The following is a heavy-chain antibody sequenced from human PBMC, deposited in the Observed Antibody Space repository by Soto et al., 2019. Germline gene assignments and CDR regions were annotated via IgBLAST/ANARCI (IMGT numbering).Heavy chain of an antibody. D-gene: IGHD2-15*01. Sequence: PGGSLRLSCAASGFTFSDYYMSWIRQAPGKGLEWVSYISSSDSTIYYADSVKGRFTISRDNAKNSLYLQMNSLRAEGTAVYYCARAPRYCSGGSCYALDYWGQGTLVTVSS. CDR2: ISSSDSTI. V-gene: IGHV3-11*01. CDR1: GFTFSDYY. J-gene: IGHJ4*02. CDR3: ARAPRYCSGGSCYALDY.